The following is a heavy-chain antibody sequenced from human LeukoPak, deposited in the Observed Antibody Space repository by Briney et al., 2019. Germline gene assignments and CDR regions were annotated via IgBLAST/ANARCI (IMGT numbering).Heavy chain of an antibody. J-gene: IGHJ4*02. D-gene: IGHD3-22*01. V-gene: IGHV4-34*01. CDR3: ARVGTYYYDSSGYYYTY. CDR1: GGSFSGYY. CDR2: INHRGST. Sequence: PSETLSLTCAVYGGSFSGYYWSWIRQPPGKGLEWIGEINHRGSTNYNPSLKSRVTISVDTSKNQFSLKLSSVTAADTAVYYCARVGTYYYDSSGYYYTYWGQGTLVTVSS.